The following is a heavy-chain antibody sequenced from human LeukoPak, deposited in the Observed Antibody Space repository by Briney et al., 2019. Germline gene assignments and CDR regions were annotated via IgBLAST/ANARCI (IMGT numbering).Heavy chain of an antibody. CDR2: ISSGSSYI. J-gene: IGHJ3*02. CDR1: GFTFSSYS. D-gene: IGHD3-22*01. V-gene: IGHV3-21*01. CDR3: ARAQYKNGYYDAFDI. Sequence: GGSPRLSCAASGFTFSSYSMNWVRQAPGRGLEWVSSISSGSSYIYYADSVKGRFTISRDNAKNSLYLQMNSLRAEDAAVYYCARAQYKNGYYDAFDIWGQGTMVTVSS.